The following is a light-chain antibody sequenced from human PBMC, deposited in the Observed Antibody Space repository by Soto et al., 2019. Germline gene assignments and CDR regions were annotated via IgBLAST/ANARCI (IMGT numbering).Light chain of an antibody. CDR1: QSISIW. Sequence: DIQMTQSPSTLSASLGDRVTITCRASQSISIWLAWYQQKPGKAPKLLIYDASSLESGVPSSFSGSGSGTDFTLTISSLQPDDFATYYCQQYNSYPLTFGGGTKVDIK. CDR3: QQYNSYPLT. V-gene: IGKV1-5*01. J-gene: IGKJ4*01. CDR2: DAS.